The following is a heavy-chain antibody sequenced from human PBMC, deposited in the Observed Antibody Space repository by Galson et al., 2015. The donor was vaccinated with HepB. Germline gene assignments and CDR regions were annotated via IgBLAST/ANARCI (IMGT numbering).Heavy chain of an antibody. J-gene: IGHJ3*01. D-gene: IGHD3-3*01. CDR2: ISGNGHDT. CDR3: VRDWTYDFWSGYFGAFDL. V-gene: IGHV3-64D*09. Sequence: SLRLSCAASGFTFTNHAIHWVRQAPGKGLEYVSVISGNGHDTYYAESVKGRFSVSRDNSRNWLFLQMSSLRPEDTAVCYCVRDWTYDFWSGYFGAFDLWGQGTLVTVSS. CDR1: GFTFTNHA.